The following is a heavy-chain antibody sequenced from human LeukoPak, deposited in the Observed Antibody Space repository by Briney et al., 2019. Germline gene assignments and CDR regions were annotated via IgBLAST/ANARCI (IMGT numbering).Heavy chain of an antibody. V-gene: IGHV4-31*03. J-gene: IGHJ4*02. CDR1: VGSTSRVCYY. CDR2: IYYTGST. D-gene: IGHD5-24*01. Sequence: SQTLSLTCTVSVGSTSRVCYYGSSIRPHPGKGLEWIGYIYYTGSTYYNPSLQSRVTISIDTSKNYFSLKLTSVTAADTAVYYCGRAVEIALEVWGQGTLVTVSS. CDR3: GRAVEIALEV.